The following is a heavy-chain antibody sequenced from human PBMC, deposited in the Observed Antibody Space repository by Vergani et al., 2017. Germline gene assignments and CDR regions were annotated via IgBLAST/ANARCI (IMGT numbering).Heavy chain of an antibody. CDR1: GGTFSSYA. CDR2: SIPIFGTA. D-gene: IGHD1-1*01. V-gene: IGHV1-69*01. Sequence: QVQLVQSGAEVKKPGSSVKVSCKASGGTFSSYAISWVRQAPGQGLEWMGGSIPIFGTANYAQKFQGRGTITADESTSTAYMELSSLRSEDTAVYYCARDRVGNDGGRDAFDIWDQGTMVTVSS. CDR3: ARDRVGNDGGRDAFDI. J-gene: IGHJ3*02.